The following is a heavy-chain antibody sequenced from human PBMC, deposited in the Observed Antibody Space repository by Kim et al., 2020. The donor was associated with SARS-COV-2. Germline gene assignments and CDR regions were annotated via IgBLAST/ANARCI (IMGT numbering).Heavy chain of an antibody. Sequence: TNYNPSLKSRVTISVDTSKNQFSLKLSSVTAADTAVYYCARDAAAAGVDYWGQGTLVTVSS. CDR3: ARDAAAAGVDY. V-gene: IGHV4-59*01. CDR2: T. J-gene: IGHJ4*02. D-gene: IGHD6-13*01.